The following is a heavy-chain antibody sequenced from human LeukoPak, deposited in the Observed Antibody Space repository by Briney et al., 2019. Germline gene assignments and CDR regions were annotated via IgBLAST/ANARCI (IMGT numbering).Heavy chain of an antibody. V-gene: IGHV1-18*01. CDR3: ARVPYYDFWSASNDAFDI. CDR1: GYTFTSYG. Sequence: ASVKVSCKASGYTFTSYGISWVRQAPGHRLEWMGWISAYNGNTNYAQKLQGRVTMTTDTSTSTAYMELRSLRSDDTAVYYCARVPYYDFWSASNDAFDIWGQGTMVTVSS. J-gene: IGHJ3*02. CDR2: ISAYNGNT. D-gene: IGHD3-3*01.